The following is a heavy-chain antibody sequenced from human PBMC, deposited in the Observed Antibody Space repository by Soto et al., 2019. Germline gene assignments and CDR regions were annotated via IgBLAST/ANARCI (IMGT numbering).Heavy chain of an antibody. CDR1: GGSITSYK. CDR3: AREWSAFDY. Sequence: SETLSLTCTVSGGSITSYKWSWIRQSPGKRLEWIAYMYSSGSSDYNPSLKGRVTISMDTSKNQYSLKLNSATAADTAVYYCAREWSAFDYWGQGILVTVSS. V-gene: IGHV4-59*01. CDR2: MYSSGSS. J-gene: IGHJ4*02. D-gene: IGHD2-15*01.